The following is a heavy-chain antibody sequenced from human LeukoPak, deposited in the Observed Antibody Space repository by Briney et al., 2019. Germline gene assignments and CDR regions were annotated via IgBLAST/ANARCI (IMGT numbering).Heavy chain of an antibody. CDR2: ISSSGSTI. D-gene: IGHD3-10*02. Sequence: GGSLRLSCAASGFTFSSYEMNWVRQAPGKGLEWVSYISSSGSTIYYAGSVKGRFTISRDNAKNSLYLQMNSLRAEDTAVYFCARIVRGDAFDYWGQGTLVTVSP. CDR3: ARIVRGDAFDY. V-gene: IGHV3-48*03. J-gene: IGHJ4*02. CDR1: GFTFSSYE.